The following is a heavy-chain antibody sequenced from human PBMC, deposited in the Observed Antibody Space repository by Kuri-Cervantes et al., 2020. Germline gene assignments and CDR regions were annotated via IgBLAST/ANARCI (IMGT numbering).Heavy chain of an antibody. CDR1: GFTFRSYG. D-gene: IGHD3-10*01. CDR2: ISYDGSNK. V-gene: IGHV3-30*19. CDR3: AKELLWFGEYDTYYYYGMDV. Sequence: GESLKISCAASGFTFRSYGMHWVRQAPGKGLEWVAVISYDGSNKYYADSVKGRFTISRDNSKNTLYLQMNSLRAEDTAVYYCAKELLWFGEYDTYYYYGMDVWGQGTTVTVSS. J-gene: IGHJ6*02.